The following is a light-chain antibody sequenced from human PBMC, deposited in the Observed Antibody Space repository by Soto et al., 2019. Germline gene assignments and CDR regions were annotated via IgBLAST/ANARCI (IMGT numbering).Light chain of an antibody. CDR1: SSDVGGYNY. CDR2: DVT. J-gene: IGLJ2*01. Sequence: QSALTQPRSVSGSPGQSVTISCTGTSSDVGGYNYVSWYQRHPGKAPKLIISDVTKRPSGVPDRFSGSKSGNTASLTISGLQAEDEADYDCCSYAGSDILIFGGGTTLTVL. CDR3: CSYAGSDILI. V-gene: IGLV2-11*01.